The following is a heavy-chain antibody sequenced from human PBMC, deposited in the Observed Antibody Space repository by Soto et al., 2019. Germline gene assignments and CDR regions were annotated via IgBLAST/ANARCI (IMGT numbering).Heavy chain of an antibody. CDR1: GFTVGSAW. CDR3: TSGPQRALTGEMARS. D-gene: IGHD3-9*01. Sequence: EVQLVESGGGLVKPGGSLRLGCEVSGFTVGSAWMNWVRQAPGKGLVWVGRIKSKVDGGTTDYAEPVKGRFTISIDDSKNTLYLQMESLKTEDTAVYYCTSGPQRALTGEMARSWGQGTLVTVSS. J-gene: IGHJ5*02. V-gene: IGHV3-15*07. CDR2: IKSKVDGGTT.